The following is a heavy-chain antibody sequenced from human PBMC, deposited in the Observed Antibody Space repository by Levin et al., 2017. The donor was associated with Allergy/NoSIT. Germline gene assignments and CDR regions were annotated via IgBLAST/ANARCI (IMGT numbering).Heavy chain of an antibody. V-gene: IGHV3-33*01. Sequence: GESLKISCAASGFTFSTYGMHWVRQAPGKGLECVAVIWYDGTTKYYADSVKGRFTISRDNSKNTLYLQMNSLRAEDTAVYYCRGSCSGGSCHSGTGDYWGQGTLVTVSS. CDR2: IWYDGTTK. D-gene: IGHD2-15*01. CDR1: GFTFSTYG. J-gene: IGHJ4*02. CDR3: RGSCSGGSCHSGTGDY.